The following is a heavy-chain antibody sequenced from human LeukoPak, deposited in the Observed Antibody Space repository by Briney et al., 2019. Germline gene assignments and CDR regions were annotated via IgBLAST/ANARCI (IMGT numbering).Heavy chain of an antibody. CDR1: GDSVSSNSAA. J-gene: IGHJ4*02. D-gene: IGHD4-17*01. CDR3: ARGFAYGDTGSFDF. Sequence: SQTLSLTCAISGDSVSSNSAAWNWIRQSPSRGLEWLGRTYYRSKWYYDYAVSVKSRITINPDTSKNQFSLNLSSVTAADTAMYYCARGFAYGDTGSFDFWGQGTLVTVSS. CDR2: TYYRSKWYY. V-gene: IGHV6-1*01.